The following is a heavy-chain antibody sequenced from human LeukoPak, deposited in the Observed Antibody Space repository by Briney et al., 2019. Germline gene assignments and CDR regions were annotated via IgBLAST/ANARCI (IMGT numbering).Heavy chain of an antibody. CDR1: GGSISGSF. D-gene: IGHD6-19*01. Sequence: SETLSLTCTVSGGSISGSFWSWIRQPPGKGLEWIGYVYYSGSTSYNPSLKSRVTISVDTSRNQFSLKMNSVTAADTAVYYCARGGWQQGYFFDHWGQGALVTVSS. V-gene: IGHV4-59*08. J-gene: IGHJ4*02. CDR3: ARGGWQQGYFFDH. CDR2: VYYSGST.